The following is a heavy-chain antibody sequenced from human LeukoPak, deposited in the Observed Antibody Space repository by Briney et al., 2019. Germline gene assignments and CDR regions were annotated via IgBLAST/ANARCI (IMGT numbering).Heavy chain of an antibody. CDR3: ARGSTADEFDY. Sequence: ASVKVSCKASGYTFTRYYIHWVRQAPGQGLEWMGIINPSGGSTSYAQKFQGRVTMTRDTSTSTVYMELSSLRSEDTAVYYCARGSTADEFDYWGQGTLVTVSS. CDR2: INPSGGST. J-gene: IGHJ4*02. D-gene: IGHD1-1*01. CDR1: GYTFTRYY. V-gene: IGHV1-46*01.